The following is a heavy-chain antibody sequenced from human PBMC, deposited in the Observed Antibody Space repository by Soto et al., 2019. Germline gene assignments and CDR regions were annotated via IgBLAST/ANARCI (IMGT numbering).Heavy chain of an antibody. CDR1: GGSISSSSYC. Sequence: SETLSLTCTVSGGSISSSSYCWGWIRQPPGKGLGWIGSIFYSGSTCYNPSLKGRVTISLDTCNNQFSLKLSSATAADTAVYYCARGRNLLKLAPDYWGQGTLVTVSS. J-gene: IGHJ4*02. D-gene: IGHD1-7*01. CDR2: IFYSGST. V-gene: IGHV4-39*07. CDR3: ARGRNLLKLAPDY.